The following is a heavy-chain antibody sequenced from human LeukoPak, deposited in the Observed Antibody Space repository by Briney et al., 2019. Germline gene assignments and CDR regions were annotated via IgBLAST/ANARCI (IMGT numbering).Heavy chain of an antibody. J-gene: IGHJ4*02. V-gene: IGHV3-30*18. CDR1: GFTFSSYG. Sequence: GGSLRLSCAASGFTFSSYGMHWVRQAPGKGLEWVAVISYDGSNKYYADSVKGRFTISRDNSKNTLYLQMNSLRAEDTAVYYCAKDSGSYHFDYWGQGTLVTVSS. D-gene: IGHD1-26*01. CDR3: AKDSGSYHFDY. CDR2: ISYDGSNK.